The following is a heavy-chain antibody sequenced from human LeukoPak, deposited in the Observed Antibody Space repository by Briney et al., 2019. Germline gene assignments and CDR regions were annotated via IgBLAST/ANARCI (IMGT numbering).Heavy chain of an antibody. V-gene: IGHV1-46*01. Sequence: ASVKVSCKASGYTFTSYYMHWVRQAPGQGLEWMGIINPSGGSTSYAQKFQGRVTMTTDTSTSTAYMELRSLRSDDTAMYYCARDRGNGWFVYWGQGTLVTVSS. CDR2: INPSGGST. CDR1: GYTFTSYY. CDR3: ARDRGNGWFVY. D-gene: IGHD6-19*01. J-gene: IGHJ4*02.